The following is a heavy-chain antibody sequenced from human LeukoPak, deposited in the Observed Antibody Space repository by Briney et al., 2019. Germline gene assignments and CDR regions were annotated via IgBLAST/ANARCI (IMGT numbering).Heavy chain of an antibody. Sequence: ASMKVSCKASGYTFTGYYMHRVRQAPGQGLEWMGWINPNSGGTNYAQKFQGRVTMTRDTSISTAYMELSRLRSDDTAVYYCARSNGDFWSGYYPDYWGQGTLVTVSS. CDR2: INPNSGGT. V-gene: IGHV1-2*02. CDR3: ARSNGDFWSGYYPDY. J-gene: IGHJ4*02. D-gene: IGHD3-3*01. CDR1: GYTFTGYY.